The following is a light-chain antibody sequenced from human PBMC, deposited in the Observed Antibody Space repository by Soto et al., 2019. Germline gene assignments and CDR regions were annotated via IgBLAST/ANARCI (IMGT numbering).Light chain of an antibody. Sequence: EIGLTQSPGTLSLSPGEIATLSCRSSQSVSSSYLAWYQQKPGRAPRLLIHSASSRATGIPDRFSGSGSGTDFTLTISRLEPEDFEVYYCQQYSSSPLTFGGGTKVDIK. CDR3: QQYSSSPLT. CDR2: SAS. CDR1: QSVSSSY. J-gene: IGKJ4*01. V-gene: IGKV3-20*01.